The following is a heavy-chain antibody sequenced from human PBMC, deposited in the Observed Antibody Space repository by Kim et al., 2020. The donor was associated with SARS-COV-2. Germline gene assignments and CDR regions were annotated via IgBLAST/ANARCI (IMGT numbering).Heavy chain of an antibody. J-gene: IGHJ4*02. CDR3: ARGARYSGYDYAY. D-gene: IGHD5-12*01. Sequence: ASVKVSCKASGYTFTSYDINWVRQATGQGLEWMGWMNPNSVNTGYAQKFQGRVTMTRNTSISTAYMELSSLRSEDTAVYYCARGARYSGYDYAYWGQGTLVTVSS. CDR2: MNPNSVNT. CDR1: GYTFTSYD. V-gene: IGHV1-8*01.